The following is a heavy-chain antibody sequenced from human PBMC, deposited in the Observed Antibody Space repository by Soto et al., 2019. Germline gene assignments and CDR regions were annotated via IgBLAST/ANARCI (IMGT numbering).Heavy chain of an antibody. CDR2: FYNSGTT. D-gene: IGHD3-10*01. Sequence: SETLSLTCTVSGDSIRSYYWILIRQPPGRGLEWIGFFYNSGTTNYNPSLKSRVTRSGDTSKNQFSLKLMSVTAADTAVYYCARDGSGRPATYWGQGILVTVSS. V-gene: IGHV4-59*01. J-gene: IGHJ4*02. CDR1: GDSIRSYY. CDR3: ARDGSGRPATY.